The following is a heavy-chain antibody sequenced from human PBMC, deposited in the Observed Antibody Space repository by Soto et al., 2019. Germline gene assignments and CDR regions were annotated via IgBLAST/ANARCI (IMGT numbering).Heavy chain of an antibody. Sequence: PGGSLRLSCAASGFTFSDHYMDWVRQAPGKWLEWVGRTRNKANSYTTEYAASVKGRFTISRDDSKNSLYLQMNSLETEDTAVYYCARDSRYCSGGSCPMDVWGQGTTVTVSS. CDR3: ARDSRYCSGGSCPMDV. J-gene: IGHJ6*02. V-gene: IGHV3-72*01. D-gene: IGHD2-15*01. CDR1: GFTFSDHY. CDR2: TRNKANSYTT.